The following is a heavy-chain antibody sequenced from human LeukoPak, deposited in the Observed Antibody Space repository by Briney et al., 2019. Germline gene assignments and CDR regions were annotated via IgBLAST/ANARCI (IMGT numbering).Heavy chain of an antibody. D-gene: IGHD1-26*01. CDR1: GFNFNYYA. V-gene: IGHV3-30-3*01. CDR2: ISYDGSNK. J-gene: IGHJ4*02. Sequence: GRSLRLSCAASGFNFNYYAMHWVRQAPGKGLEWVAIISYDGSNKYYADSVKGRFTISRDDSKNSLYLQMNSLRSDDTAVYYCARVEWELLAHFDYWGQGTLVTVSS. CDR3: ARVEWELLAHFDY.